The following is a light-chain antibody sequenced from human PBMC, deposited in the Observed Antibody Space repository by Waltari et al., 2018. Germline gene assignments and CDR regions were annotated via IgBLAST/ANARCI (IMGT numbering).Light chain of an antibody. CDR1: SSDSGRYNY. J-gene: IGLJ3*02. V-gene: IGLV2-14*03. CDR2: DFN. Sequence: HSALTQPASVSGSPGQTVTISCTGTSSDSGRYNYVAWYQHHPDQVPKLIIYDFNNRAAGISYRVSSSKSADTASLTISGLRAEDEADYYCSSFVGANNLAWVFGGGTKVTV. CDR3: SSFVGANNLAWV.